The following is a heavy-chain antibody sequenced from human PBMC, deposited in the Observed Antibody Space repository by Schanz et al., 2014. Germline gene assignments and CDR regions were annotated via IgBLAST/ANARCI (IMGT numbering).Heavy chain of an antibody. J-gene: IGHJ4*02. CDR2: INQEGSGK. V-gene: IGHV3-7*01. CDR1: GDTFTNEW. Sequence: EVQLGERGGGEVKAGGSLRERSAASGDTFTNEWMTWVRKGKGKGMEGVANINQEGSGKSYVGSVRGRFAISRDDAQNSVYLQMNSLRAEDTSVYHCVREESYYGAGSYRYWGPGTLVTVSS. D-gene: IGHD3-10*01. CDR3: VREESYYGAGSYRY.